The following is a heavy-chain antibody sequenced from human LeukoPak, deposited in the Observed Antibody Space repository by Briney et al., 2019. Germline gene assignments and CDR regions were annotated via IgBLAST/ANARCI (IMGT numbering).Heavy chain of an antibody. CDR3: ARTQIVVVTAALTYFDY. V-gene: IGHV4-31*03. J-gene: IGHJ4*02. CDR1: GGSISSGGYY. D-gene: IGHD2-21*02. Sequence: SETLSLTCTVSGGSISSGGYYWSWIRQHPGKGLEWIGYIYYRGSTYYNPSLKSRVTISVDTSKNQFSLKLSSVTAADTAVYYCARTQIVVVTAALTYFDYWGQGTLVTVSS. CDR2: IYYRGST.